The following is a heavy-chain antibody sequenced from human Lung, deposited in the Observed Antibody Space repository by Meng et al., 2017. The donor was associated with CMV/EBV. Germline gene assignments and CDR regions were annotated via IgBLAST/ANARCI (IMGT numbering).Heavy chain of an antibody. CDR1: GFIFSKYV. V-gene: IGHV3-30*03. D-gene: IGHD1-1*01. CDR2: LSSDGNTK. CDR3: ARELKLRVNCEN. Sequence: GESLKIPCAASGFIFSKYVMHWVRQTPGKGLEWVAALSSDGNTKYYGNSARGRFTMSRDNSQNTVYLDMQGLRPEDTALYYCARELKLRVNCENWGQGTMV. J-gene: IGHJ4*02.